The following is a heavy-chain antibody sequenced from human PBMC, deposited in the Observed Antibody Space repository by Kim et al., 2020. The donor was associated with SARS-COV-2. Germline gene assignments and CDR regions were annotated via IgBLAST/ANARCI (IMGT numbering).Heavy chain of an antibody. D-gene: IGHD3-22*01. CDR1: GGTFSSYA. CDR3: ARYDSSGYRMYYFDY. V-gene: IGHV1-69*13. CDR2: IIPIFGTA. J-gene: IGHJ4*02. Sequence: SVKVSCKASGGTFSSYAVSWVRQAPGQGLEWMGGIIPIFGTANYAQKFQGRVTITADESTSTAYMELSSLRSEDTAVYYCARYDSSGYRMYYFDYWGQGTLVTVSS.